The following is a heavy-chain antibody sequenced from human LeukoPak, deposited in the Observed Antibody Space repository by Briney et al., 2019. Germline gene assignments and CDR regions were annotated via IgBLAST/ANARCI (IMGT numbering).Heavy chain of an antibody. CDR3: ARANYDFWSGYPYYYYYYYMDV. CDR2: ISAYNGKT. CDR1: GYTFTSYG. D-gene: IGHD3-3*01. V-gene: IGHV1-18*01. Sequence: ASVKVSCKASGYTFTSYGISWVRPAPGQGLEWMGWISAYNGKTNYTQKLQGRVTITTDTSTSTAYMELKSLRSDDTAVYYCARANYDFWSGYPYYYYYYYMDVWGKETTVTVSS. J-gene: IGHJ6*03.